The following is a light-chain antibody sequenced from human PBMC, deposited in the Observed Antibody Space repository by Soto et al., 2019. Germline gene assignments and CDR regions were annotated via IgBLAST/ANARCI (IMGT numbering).Light chain of an antibody. CDR3: QKYNSAPHT. V-gene: IGKV1-27*01. CDR1: QDISNY. Sequence: IQMTQSPSSLSASVEDRVTITCRTSQDISNYLAWYQQKPGKVPKLLIYAASTLQSGVPSRFSGGGSGTDFSLTISSLQPEDVATYYCQKYNSAPHTFGGGTKVEIQ. J-gene: IGKJ4*01. CDR2: AAS.